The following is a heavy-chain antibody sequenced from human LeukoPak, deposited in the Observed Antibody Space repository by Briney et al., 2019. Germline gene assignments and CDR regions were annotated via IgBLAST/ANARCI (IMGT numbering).Heavy chain of an antibody. Sequence: GGSLRLSCAASGFTFSSYSMNWVRQAPGKGLEWVSSISSSSVYIYYADSVKGRFTISRDNAKNSLYLLMNSLRAEDTAVYYCARDRREWELNAFDIWGQGTMVTVSS. CDR1: GFTFSSYS. D-gene: IGHD1-26*01. CDR2: ISSSSVYI. J-gene: IGHJ3*02. V-gene: IGHV3-21*01. CDR3: ARDRREWELNAFDI.